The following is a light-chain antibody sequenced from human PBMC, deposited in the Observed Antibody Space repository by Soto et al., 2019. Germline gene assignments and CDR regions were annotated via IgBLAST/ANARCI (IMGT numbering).Light chain of an antibody. CDR2: QTS. V-gene: IGKV3-20*01. J-gene: IGKJ4*01. Sequence: EIVLTQSPATLSSFPGDRVTLSCRASQYINTRLAWYQHRPGQAPRLLIYQTSIRAAGIPARFSASGTGTDFTLTISRLEPEAFAVYYCQQYGSSPLTFGGGTKVDIK. CDR1: QYINTR. CDR3: QQYGSSPLT.